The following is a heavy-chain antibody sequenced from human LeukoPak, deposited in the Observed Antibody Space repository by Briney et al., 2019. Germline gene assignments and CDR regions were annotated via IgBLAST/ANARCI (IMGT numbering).Heavy chain of an antibody. Sequence: PGGSLRLSCEGSGFTFRNYWMHWIRQPPGKGLEWIGEINHSGSTNYNPSLKSRVTIPVDTSKNQFSLKLSSVTAAGTAVYYCARYSSSWLLVPYYYGMDVWGQGTTVTVSS. D-gene: IGHD6-13*01. J-gene: IGHJ6*02. CDR3: ARYSSSWLLVPYYYGMDV. CDR1: GFTFRNYW. V-gene: IGHV4-34*01. CDR2: INHSGST.